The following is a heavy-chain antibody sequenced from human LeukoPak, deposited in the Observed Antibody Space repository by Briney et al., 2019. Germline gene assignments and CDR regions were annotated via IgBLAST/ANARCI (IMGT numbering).Heavy chain of an antibody. D-gene: IGHD6-13*01. CDR1: GFTFSNYA. J-gene: IGHJ4*02. V-gene: IGHV3-23*01. Sequence: PGGSLRLSCAASGFTFSNYAMNWVRQAPGKGLDWVSGISGSGGATYYADSVKGRFSISRDNSKNALYLEMNSLRAEDTAVYYCAKSYRSSSSWYDYWGQGTLVTVSS. CDR3: AKSYRSSSSWYDY. CDR2: ISGSGGAT.